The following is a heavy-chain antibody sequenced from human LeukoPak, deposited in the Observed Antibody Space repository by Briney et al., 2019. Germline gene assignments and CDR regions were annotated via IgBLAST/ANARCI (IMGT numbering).Heavy chain of an antibody. J-gene: IGHJ4*02. CDR3: ARDKWGNGWTGSIDN. Sequence: GGSLRLSCAASGFTFSNYAMHWVRQAPGKGLEWVAVILYDRGDKYYADAVKGRFIISSDDSKNTMYLQIKSLRAEDTAVYYCARDKWGNGWTGSIDNWGQGTLVTVSA. V-gene: IGHV3-33*01. CDR1: GFTFSNYA. CDR2: ILYDRGDK. D-gene: IGHD6-19*01.